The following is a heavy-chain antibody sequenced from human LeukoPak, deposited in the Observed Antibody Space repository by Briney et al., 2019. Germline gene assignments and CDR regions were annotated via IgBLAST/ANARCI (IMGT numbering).Heavy chain of an antibody. CDR3: ARHLSPRSGCYRLDY. Sequence: GESLKISCKGSGYSFTTYWIGWVRQMPGKGTEWMGMIYPGDYDTRYSPSFQGQVTISVDKAISTAYLQWSSLRASDTAIYYCARHLSPRSGCYRLDYWGQGTLVSVSS. D-gene: IGHD3-10*01. CDR1: GYSFTTYW. J-gene: IGHJ4*02. V-gene: IGHV5-51*01. CDR2: IYPGDYDT.